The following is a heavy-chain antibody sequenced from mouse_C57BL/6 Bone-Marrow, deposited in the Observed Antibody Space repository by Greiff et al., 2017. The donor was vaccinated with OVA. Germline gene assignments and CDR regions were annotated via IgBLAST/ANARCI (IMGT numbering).Heavy chain of an antibody. CDR2: FYPGSGSI. Sequence: QVQLQQSGAELVKPGASVKLSCKASGYTFTEYTIHWVKQRSGQGLEWIGWFYPGSGSIKYNENFKDKATLTADKSSSTVYMELSRLTSEDSAVYFCARHVRKGYSNYGGYAMDYWGQGTSVTVSS. CDR1: GYTFTEYT. V-gene: IGHV1-62-2*01. D-gene: IGHD2-5*01. J-gene: IGHJ4*01. CDR3: ARHVRKGYSNYGGYAMDY.